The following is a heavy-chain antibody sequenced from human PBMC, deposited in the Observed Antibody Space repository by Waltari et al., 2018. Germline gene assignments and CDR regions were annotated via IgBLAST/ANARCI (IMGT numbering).Heavy chain of an antibody. CDR3: AKGGQPTGRFDP. D-gene: IGHD4-17*01. CDR2: ISGSGGST. Sequence: EVQLLESGGGLVQPGGSLRLSCAASGFTFSSYAMSWVGQAPGKGLEWVSAISGSGGSTYYADSVKGRFTISRDNSKNTLYLQMNSLRAEDTAVYYCAKGGQPTGRFDPWGQGTLVTVSS. V-gene: IGHV3-23*01. J-gene: IGHJ5*02. CDR1: GFTFSSYA.